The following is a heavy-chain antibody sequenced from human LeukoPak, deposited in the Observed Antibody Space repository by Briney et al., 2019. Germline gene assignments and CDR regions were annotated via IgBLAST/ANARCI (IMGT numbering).Heavy chain of an antibody. CDR1: GYTFTSYD. CDR3: ARDDCVNGVCYIGGS. CDR2: MSPNSGDT. D-gene: IGHD2-8*01. J-gene: IGHJ5*02. V-gene: IGHV1-8*01. Sequence: GASVTVSCTASGYTFTSYDFNWVRQATGQRPEWMGWMSPNSGDTGYAQKFQDRVTMTRNTSISTAYMELSSLRSDDTAVYYCARDDCVNGVCYIGGSWGQGTLVTVSS.